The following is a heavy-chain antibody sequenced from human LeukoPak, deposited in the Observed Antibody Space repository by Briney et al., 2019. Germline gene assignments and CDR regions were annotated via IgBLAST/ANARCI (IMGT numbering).Heavy chain of an antibody. CDR2: INHSGST. J-gene: IGHJ5*02. CDR1: GGSFSGYY. V-gene: IGHV4-34*01. Sequence: SETLSLTCAVYGGSFSGYYWSWIRQPPGKGLEWIGEINHSGSTNYNPSLKSRVTISVDKSKNQFSLKLSSVTAADTAVYYCARDGVYYYDSSGYYYSWFDPWGQGTLVTVSS. D-gene: IGHD3-22*01. CDR3: ARDGVYYYDSSGYYYSWFDP.